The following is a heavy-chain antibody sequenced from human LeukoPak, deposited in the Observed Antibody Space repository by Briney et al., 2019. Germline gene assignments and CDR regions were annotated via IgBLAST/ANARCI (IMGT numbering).Heavy chain of an antibody. D-gene: IGHD1-26*01. CDR2: IDRSGST. CDR1: GGSFSGFY. V-gene: IGHV4-34*01. J-gene: IGHJ4*02. Sequence: SETLSLTCAVYGGSFSGFYWSWIRQPPGKGPDWIGEIDRSGSTNYNPSLKSRVTISVDTSKNQFSLRLSSVTAADTAVYYCAQKQWVPYYFHYWGQGALVTVSS. CDR3: AQKQWVPYYFHY.